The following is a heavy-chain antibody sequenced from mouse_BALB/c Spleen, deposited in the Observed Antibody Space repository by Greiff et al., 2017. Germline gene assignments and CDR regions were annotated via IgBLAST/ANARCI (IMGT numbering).Heavy chain of an antibody. CDR3: AREYYGSSYAMDY. V-gene: IGHV5-6-5*01. J-gene: IGHJ4*01. CDR1: GFTFSSYA. D-gene: IGHD1-1*01. CDR2: ISSAGST. Sequence: EVKLLESGGGLVKPGGSLKLSCAASGFTFSSYAMSWVRQTLEKRLEWVASISSAGSTYYPDSVKGRFTISRDNARNTLYLQMSSLRSEDTAMYYCAREYYGSSYAMDYWGQGTSVTVSS.